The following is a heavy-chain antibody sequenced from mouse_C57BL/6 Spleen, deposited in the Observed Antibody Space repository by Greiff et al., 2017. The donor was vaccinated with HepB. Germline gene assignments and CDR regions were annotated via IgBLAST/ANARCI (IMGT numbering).Heavy chain of an antibody. Sequence: QVQLQQPGAELVRPGSSVKLSCKASGYTFTSYWMDWVKQRPGQGLEWIGNIYPSDSETHYNQKFKDKATLTVDKSSSTAYMKLSSLTSEDSAVYYCARSGDWYFDVWGTGTTVTVSS. D-gene: IGHD2-13*01. CDR3: ARSGDWYFDV. CDR2: IYPSDSET. J-gene: IGHJ1*03. V-gene: IGHV1-61*01. CDR1: GYTFTSYW.